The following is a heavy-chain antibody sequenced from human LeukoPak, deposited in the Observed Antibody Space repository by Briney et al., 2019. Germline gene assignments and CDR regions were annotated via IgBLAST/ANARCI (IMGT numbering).Heavy chain of an antibody. CDR3: AREGSGWYTDY. Sequence: SETLSLTCTVSGGSISSSCWRWIRQAAGKGLECIGRIYASGNTNYKPSLKSRVTMSVDTSKNQISLKLGSVTAADAAMYYCAREGSGWYTDYWGQGTLVTVSS. V-gene: IGHV4-4*07. D-gene: IGHD6-19*01. CDR2: IYASGNT. J-gene: IGHJ4*02. CDR1: GGSISSSC.